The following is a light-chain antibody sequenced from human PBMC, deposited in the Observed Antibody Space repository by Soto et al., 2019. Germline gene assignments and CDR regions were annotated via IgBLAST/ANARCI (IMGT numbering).Light chain of an antibody. CDR1: QTIRRNY. J-gene: IGKJ1*01. V-gene: IGKV3-20*01. Sequence: ETVLTQSPGTLSLSPGERATLSCRASQTIRRNYLAWYRQTPGQAPRLLTDGASNRATGIADRFSGSGSGTDFTLIISRLEPEDFALYYCQQYGSSPWTFGEGTKVDIK. CDR2: GAS. CDR3: QQYGSSPWT.